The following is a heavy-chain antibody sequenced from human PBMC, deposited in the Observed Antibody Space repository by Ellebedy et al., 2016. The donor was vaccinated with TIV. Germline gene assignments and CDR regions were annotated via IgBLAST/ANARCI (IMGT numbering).Heavy chain of an antibody. CDR2: ISSSSSYI. J-gene: IGHJ3*02. V-gene: IGHV3-21*01. Sequence: GGSLRLSCAASGFTFSSYSMNWVRPAPGNWLEWVSSISSSSSYIYYADSVKGRFTISRYNAKDSLYLQMNSLRAEDTAVYYCAKEKAAAGTGDAFDIWGQGTMVTVSS. D-gene: IGHD6-13*01. CDR3: AKEKAAAGTGDAFDI. CDR1: GFTFSSYS.